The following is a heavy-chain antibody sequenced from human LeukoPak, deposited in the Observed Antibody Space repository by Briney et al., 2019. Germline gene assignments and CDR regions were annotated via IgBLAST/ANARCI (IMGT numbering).Heavy chain of an antibody. D-gene: IGHD3-22*01. CDR1: GFTFSSYW. CDR3: VRYTDDSSGYYYFDY. CDR2: INSDGTTT. V-gene: IGHV3-74*01. J-gene: IGHJ4*02. Sequence: GGSLRLSCAASGFTFSSYWMHWVRQAPGEGLVWVSRINSDGTTTNYGDSVEGRFTISRDNAKNTLYMQMSSLRHDDTAVYYCVRYTDDSSGYYYFDYWGQGTLVTVSS.